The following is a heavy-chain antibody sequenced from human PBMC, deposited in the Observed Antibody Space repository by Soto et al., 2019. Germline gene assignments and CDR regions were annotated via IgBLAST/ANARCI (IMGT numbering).Heavy chain of an antibody. J-gene: IGHJ4*02. CDR2: IYYSGST. CDR3: ARHLFFANFDY. Sequence: SETLSLTCTVSGGSISSSSYYWGWIRQPPGKGLEWIGSIYYSGSTYYNPSLKSRVTISVDTSKNQFSLKLSSVTAADTAVYYCARHLFFANFDYWGQGTLVTVSS. V-gene: IGHV4-39*01. CDR1: GGSISSSSYY. D-gene: IGHD2-21*01.